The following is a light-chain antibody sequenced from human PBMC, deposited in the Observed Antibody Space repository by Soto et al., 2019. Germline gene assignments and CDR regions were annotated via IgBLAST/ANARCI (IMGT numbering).Light chain of an antibody. J-gene: IGKJ4*01. Sequence: EIVLTQSPDTLSLSPGERATLSCRASQSVTSSYVAWYQQKPGQAPRLLIYGASSRATGIPDRFSGSGSGTDFTLTISRLEPEDFAVYYCQQYGSSPLTFGGGTKVEIK. V-gene: IGKV3-20*01. CDR2: GAS. CDR3: QQYGSSPLT. CDR1: QSVTSSY.